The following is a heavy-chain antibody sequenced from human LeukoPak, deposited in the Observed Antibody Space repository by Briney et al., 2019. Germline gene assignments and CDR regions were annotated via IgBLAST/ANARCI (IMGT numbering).Heavy chain of an antibody. D-gene: IGHD3-16*01. CDR3: VRSFWGYYFDY. CDR2: IYHSGST. Sequence: SETLSLTCTVSGGSISSYCWNWIRQPPGKGLEWIGYIYHSGSTNFNPSLKSRVTISVDTSKNQFSLNLSSVTAADTAVYYCVRSFWGYYFDYWGQGILVTVSS. V-gene: IGHV4-59*01. CDR1: GGSISSYC. J-gene: IGHJ4*02.